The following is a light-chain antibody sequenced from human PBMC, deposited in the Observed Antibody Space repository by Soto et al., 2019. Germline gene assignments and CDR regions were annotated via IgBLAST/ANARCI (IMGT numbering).Light chain of an antibody. V-gene: IGKV3-11*01. Sequence: VLKQSAVSVSLSPEERATLSCSASDGVGRSLAWFQQRPGQAPRLLIYDASNRATGIPARFSGSGSGTDFTLTISRLEPEDFAVYCCLQRSDWRTFGRGTKVDIK. J-gene: IGKJ1*01. CDR1: DGVGRS. CDR3: LQRSDWRT. CDR2: DAS.